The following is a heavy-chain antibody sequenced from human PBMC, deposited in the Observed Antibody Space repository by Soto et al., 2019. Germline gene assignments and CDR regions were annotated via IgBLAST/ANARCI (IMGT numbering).Heavy chain of an antibody. CDR1: GFTVSSNY. V-gene: IGHV3-66*01. Sequence: PGGSLRLSCAASGFTVSSNYMSWVRQAPGKGLEWVSVIYSGGSTYYADSVKGRFTISRDNAKISLYLQMNGLRAEDTAVYYCARDRFYSSNYFDYWGQGTLVTVSS. CDR3: ARDRFYSSNYFDY. D-gene: IGHD6-19*01. J-gene: IGHJ4*02. CDR2: IYSGGST.